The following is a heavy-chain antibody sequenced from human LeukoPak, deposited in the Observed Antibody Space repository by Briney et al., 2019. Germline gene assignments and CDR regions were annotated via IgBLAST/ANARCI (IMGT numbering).Heavy chain of an antibody. CDR1: GGSISSGGYY. J-gene: IGHJ4*02. CDR3: ARERRVGATLY. CDR2: IYYSGST. Sequence: PSETLSLTCTVSGGSISSGGYYWSWIRQHPGKGLEWIGYIYYSGSTYYNPPLKSRVTISVDTSKNQFSLKLSSVTAADTAVYYCARERRVGATLYWGQGTLVTVSS. D-gene: IGHD1-26*01. V-gene: IGHV4-31*03.